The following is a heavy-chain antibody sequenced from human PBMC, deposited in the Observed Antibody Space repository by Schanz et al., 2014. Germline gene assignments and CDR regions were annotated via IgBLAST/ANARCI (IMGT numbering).Heavy chain of an antibody. CDR2: IYYSGST. D-gene: IGHD3-9*01. V-gene: IGHV4-59*01. Sequence: QVQLQESGPGLVKPSETLSLTCTVSGGSISASYWSWIRQPPGKGLEWIGYIYYSGSTDYNPSLKSRVSMSVDTSKNQFSLKLSSVTAADTAVYYCARARFTGYYMDVWGQGTAVTVSS. CDR3: ARARFTGYYMDV. J-gene: IGHJ6*02. CDR1: GGSISASY.